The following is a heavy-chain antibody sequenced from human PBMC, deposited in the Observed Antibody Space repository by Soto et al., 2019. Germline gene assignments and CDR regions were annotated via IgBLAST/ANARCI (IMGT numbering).Heavy chain of an antibody. J-gene: IGHJ6*02. CDR2: IDPSDSYT. CDR1: GYSFTSYW. CDR3: ARHGDTAMVPYYYYYGMDV. D-gene: IGHD5-18*01. Sequence: PGESLKISCKGSGYSFTSYWISWVRQMPGKGLEWMGRIDPSDSYTNYSPSFQGHVTISADKSISTAYLQWSSLKASDTAMYYCARHGDTAMVPYYYYYGMDVWGQGTTVTVSS. V-gene: IGHV5-10-1*01.